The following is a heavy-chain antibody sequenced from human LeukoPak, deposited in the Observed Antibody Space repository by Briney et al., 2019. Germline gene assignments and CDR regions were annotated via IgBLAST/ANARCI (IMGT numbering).Heavy chain of an antibody. CDR2: ISSSSSYI. V-gene: IGHV3-21*01. Sequence: GGSLRLSCAASGFTFSSYSMNCVRQAPGKGLEWVSFISSSSSYIYYADSMKGRFTISRDNAKNSLHLQMNSLRAEDTAVYYCARSYCRGGSCYSADGFDIWGQGTMVSVSS. D-gene: IGHD2-15*01. J-gene: IGHJ3*02. CDR1: GFTFSSYS. CDR3: ARSYCRGGSCYSADGFDI.